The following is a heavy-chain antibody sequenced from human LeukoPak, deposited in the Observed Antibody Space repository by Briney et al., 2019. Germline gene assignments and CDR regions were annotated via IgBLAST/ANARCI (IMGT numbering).Heavy chain of an antibody. CDR1: GASVSSSH. CDR3: SEGYFEPFDH. D-gene: IGHD2/OR15-2a*01. Sequence: SESLSLTCVVSGASVSSSHWNWIRQLPGKGLEWIGCLSYTGKTDYNPSLTSRVTISLDTSKNQVSLKLRSVTAADTAVYYCSEGYFEPFDHWGQGALVTVSS. CDR2: LSYTGKT. V-gene: IGHV4-59*02. J-gene: IGHJ4*02.